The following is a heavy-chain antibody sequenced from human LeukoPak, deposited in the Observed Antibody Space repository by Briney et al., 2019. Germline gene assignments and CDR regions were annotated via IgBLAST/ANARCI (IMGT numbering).Heavy chain of an antibody. CDR3: AKDAPKYNWNDRVYFDS. J-gene: IGHJ4*02. Sequence: GRSLRLSCAASGFTFSSYAMHWVRQAPGKGLEWVTFIRYDGSDRYYADSAKGRFTISRDNSKDTLYLQMNSLRAEDTAVYYCAKDAPKYNWNDRVYFDSWGQGSLVTVSS. CDR2: IRYDGSDR. V-gene: IGHV3-30*02. CDR1: GFTFSSYA. D-gene: IGHD1-1*01.